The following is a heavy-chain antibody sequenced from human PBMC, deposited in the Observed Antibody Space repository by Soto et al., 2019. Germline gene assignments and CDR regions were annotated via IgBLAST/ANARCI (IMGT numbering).Heavy chain of an antibody. CDR1: GFTFRNYG. Sequence: HPGGSLRLSCAASGFTFRNYGMHWVRQAPGKGLEWVAVKWFDGSYEYYVDSVKGRFTISRDNSKNTLYLQMNTLRVEDTAVYYCARALWGGSAGPNFFEYWGQGTQVTVSS. CDR2: KWFDGSYE. V-gene: IGHV3-33*01. J-gene: IGHJ4*02. D-gene: IGHD3-10*01. CDR3: ARALWGGSAGPNFFEY.